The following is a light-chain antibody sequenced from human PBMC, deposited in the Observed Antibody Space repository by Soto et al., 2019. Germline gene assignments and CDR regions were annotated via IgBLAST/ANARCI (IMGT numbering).Light chain of an antibody. V-gene: IGKV3-11*01. CDR2: DAS. CDR3: QQRSNWPPT. J-gene: IGKJ5*01. Sequence: EMVMTQSPAILSVSPGESATLSCRASQSVNSNYLAWYQQHPGQPPRLLIYDASNRATGIPARFSGSGSGTDFTLTISSLEPEDFAVYYCQQRSNWPPTFGQGTQLEIK. CDR1: QSVNSNY.